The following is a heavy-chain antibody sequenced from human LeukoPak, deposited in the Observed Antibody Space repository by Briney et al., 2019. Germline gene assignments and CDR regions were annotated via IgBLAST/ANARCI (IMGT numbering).Heavy chain of an antibody. D-gene: IGHD3-10*01. V-gene: IGHV1-2*02. J-gene: IGHJ4*02. CDR2: IYPNNGAT. Sequence: ASVKVSCKASGYTFSGTGWYLYWLRQAPGQGLECMGWIYPNNGATAYAQKYQGRVAMTRDTSITTAYMELSRLRPDDTAVYYCARDGPAQMVDFDYWGQGTLVTVSS. CDR3: ARDGPAQMVDFDY. CDR1: GYTFSGTGWY.